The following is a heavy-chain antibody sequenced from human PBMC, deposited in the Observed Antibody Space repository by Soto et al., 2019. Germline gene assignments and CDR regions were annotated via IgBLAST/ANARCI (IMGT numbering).Heavy chain of an antibody. Sequence: VQLVESGGGLVQPGRSLRLSCAASGFTFDDYAMHWVRQAPGKGLEWVSGISWNSGSIGYADSVKGRFTISRDNAKNSLYLQMNSLRAEDTALYYCAKGQDGYWGQGTLVTVSS. CDR2: ISWNSGSI. V-gene: IGHV3-9*01. CDR3: AKGQDGY. J-gene: IGHJ4*02. CDR1: GFTFDDYA. D-gene: IGHD2-15*01.